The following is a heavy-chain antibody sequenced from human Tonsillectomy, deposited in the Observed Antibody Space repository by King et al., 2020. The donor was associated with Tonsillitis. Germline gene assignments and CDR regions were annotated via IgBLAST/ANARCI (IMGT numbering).Heavy chain of an antibody. D-gene: IGHD1-26*01. J-gene: IGHJ4*02. CDR1: GGSISSSDHY. CDR2: LYDSGTI. Sequence: QLQESGPGVVKPSETLSLTCTVSGGSISSSDHYWAWIRQPPGKGLEWIGYLYDSGTIFYNPSLKSRITISGGTSDNRFPLKLISVTAADTAVYFCARYVDGSFDYWGQGALVTVSS. CDR3: ARYVDGSFDY. V-gene: IGHV4-39*01.